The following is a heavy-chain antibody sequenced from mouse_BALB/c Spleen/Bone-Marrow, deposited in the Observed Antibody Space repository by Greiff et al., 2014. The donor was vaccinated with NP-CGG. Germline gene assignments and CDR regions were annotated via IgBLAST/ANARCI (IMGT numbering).Heavy chain of an antibody. Sequence: EVKLVESGGDLVKPGGSLKLSCVASGFTFSSYGMSWVRQTPDKRLEWVATISTGGSYTYYPDSVKGRFTMSRGNAKNTLYLQMSRLKSEDSAMYYCGRNYYGSSYYFDYWGQGTTLTVSS. D-gene: IGHD1-1*01. CDR2: ISTGGSYT. V-gene: IGHV5-6*01. CDR3: GRNYYGSSYYFDY. J-gene: IGHJ2*01. CDR1: GFTFSSYG.